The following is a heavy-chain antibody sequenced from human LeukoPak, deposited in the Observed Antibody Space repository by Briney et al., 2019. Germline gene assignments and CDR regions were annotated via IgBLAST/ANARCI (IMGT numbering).Heavy chain of an antibody. Sequence: SETLSLTCTVSGGSISSYYWSWIRQPPGKGLEWIGYIYYSGSTSYNPSLKSRVTISVDTSKNQFSLKLSSVTAADTAVYYCATDAQRGYSGYDPNYYYMDVWGKGTTVTVSS. V-gene: IGHV4-59*01. J-gene: IGHJ6*03. CDR2: IYYSGST. D-gene: IGHD5-12*01. CDR1: GGSISSYY. CDR3: ATDAQRGYSGYDPNYYYMDV.